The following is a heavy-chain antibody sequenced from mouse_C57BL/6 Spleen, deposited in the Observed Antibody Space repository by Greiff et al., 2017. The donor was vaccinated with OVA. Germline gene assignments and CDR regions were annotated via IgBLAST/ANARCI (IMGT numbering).Heavy chain of an antibody. D-gene: IGHD4-1*01. CDR1: GFTFSSYG. J-gene: IGHJ2*01. Sequence: EVQRVESGGDLVKPGGSLKLSCAASGFTFSSYGMSWVRQTPDKRLEWVATISSGGSYTYYPDSVKGRFTISRDNAKNTLYLQMSSLKSEDTAMYYCARPFNWDGYFDYWGQGTTLTVSS. CDR2: ISSGGSYT. V-gene: IGHV5-6*01. CDR3: ARPFNWDGYFDY.